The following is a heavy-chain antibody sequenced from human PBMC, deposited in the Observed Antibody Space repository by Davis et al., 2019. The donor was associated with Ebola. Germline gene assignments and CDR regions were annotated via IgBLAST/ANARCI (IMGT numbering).Heavy chain of an antibody. J-gene: IGHJ3*02. Sequence: MLSETLSLTCTVSGGSISSGDYYWSWIRQPPGKGLEWIGYIYYSGSTYYNPSLKSRVAISVDTSKNQFSLKLSSVTAADTAVYYCARKPDCSGGSCYTGDAFDIWGQGTMVTVSS. CDR2: IYYSGST. CDR3: ARKPDCSGGSCYTGDAFDI. D-gene: IGHD2-15*01. V-gene: IGHV4-30-4*01. CDR1: GGSISSGDYY.